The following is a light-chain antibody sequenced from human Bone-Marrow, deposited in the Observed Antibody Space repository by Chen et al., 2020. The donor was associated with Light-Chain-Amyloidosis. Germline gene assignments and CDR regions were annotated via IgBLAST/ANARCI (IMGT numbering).Light chain of an antibody. CDR1: QTVSSNY. CDR2: GSS. J-gene: IGKJ4*01. CDR3: PQYGTSPLT. Sequence: EIVLTQSPGTLSLSPGEGANRPCRGSQTVSSNYLTWYQQKLGHAPMLLSYGSSSRATGIPDRFTDRGSGTDVSLTINRLEREDFAMYYCPQYGTSPLTFGGGTKVEIK. V-gene: IGKV3-20*01.